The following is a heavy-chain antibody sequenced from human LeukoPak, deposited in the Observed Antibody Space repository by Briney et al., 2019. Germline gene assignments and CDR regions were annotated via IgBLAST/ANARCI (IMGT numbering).Heavy chain of an antibody. D-gene: IGHD6-13*01. Sequence: SETLSLTCTVSDGSISNYYWTWIRQPAGKGLEWVGRIYVSGSTNYKPSPKSRGTISVDTYKGEFSLKLNSVTAPDTAVYYCARGSSWYDYWGQGTLVTVSS. CDR2: IYVSGST. CDR1: DGSISNYY. V-gene: IGHV4-4*07. CDR3: ARGSSWYDY. J-gene: IGHJ4*02.